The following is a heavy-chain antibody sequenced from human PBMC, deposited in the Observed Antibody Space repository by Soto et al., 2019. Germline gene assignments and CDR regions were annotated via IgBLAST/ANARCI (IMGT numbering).Heavy chain of an antibody. CDR2: ISGSGGST. V-gene: IGHV3-23*01. Sequence: GGSLRLSCAASGFTFSSYAMSWVRQAPGKGLEWVSAISGSGGSTYYADSVKGRFTISRDNSKNTLYLQMNSLRAEDTAVYYCARRGVTDYYYGMDVWGQGTTVTVSS. CDR3: ARRGVTDYYYGMDV. J-gene: IGHJ6*02. CDR1: GFTFSSYA. D-gene: IGHD3-10*01.